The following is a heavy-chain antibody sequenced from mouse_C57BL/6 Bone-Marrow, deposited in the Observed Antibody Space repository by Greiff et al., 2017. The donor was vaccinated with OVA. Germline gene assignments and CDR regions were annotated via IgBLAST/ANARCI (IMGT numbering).Heavy chain of an antibody. CDR2: INPNNGGT. Sequence: EVQLQQSGPELVKPGASVKISCKASGYTFTDYYMNWVKQSHGKSLEWIGDINPNNGGTSYNQKFKGKATLTVDKSSSTAYMELRSLTSEDSAVYYCGGYGSSFYYFDYWGQGTTLTVSS. D-gene: IGHD1-1*01. V-gene: IGHV1-26*01. CDR3: GGYGSSFYYFDY. CDR1: GYTFTDYY. J-gene: IGHJ2*01.